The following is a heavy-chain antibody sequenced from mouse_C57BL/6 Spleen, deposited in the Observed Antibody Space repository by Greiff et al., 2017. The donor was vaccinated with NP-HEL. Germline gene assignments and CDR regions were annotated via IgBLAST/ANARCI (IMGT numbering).Heavy chain of an antibody. CDR1: GYSFTGYY. Sequence: EVQLQQSGPELVKPGASVKISCKASGYSFTGYYMNWVKQSPEKSLEWIGEINPSTGGTTYNQKFKAKATLTVDKSSSTAYMQLKSLTSEDSAVYYCARSRLRYNAMDYWGQGTSVTVSS. CDR3: ARSRLRYNAMDY. J-gene: IGHJ4*01. V-gene: IGHV1-42*01. D-gene: IGHD1-1*01. CDR2: INPSTGGT.